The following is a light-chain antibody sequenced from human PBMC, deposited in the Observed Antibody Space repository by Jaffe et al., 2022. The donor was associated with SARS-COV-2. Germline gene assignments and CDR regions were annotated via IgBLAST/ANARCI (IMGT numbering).Light chain of an antibody. Sequence: QSVLTQPPSASGTPGQRVTISCSGSSSNIGSNTVSWYQQLPGTAPKLLIYNNHQRPSGVPDRFSGSKSGTSASLAISGLQSEDEADYYCASWDDSLTGWVFGGGTRLTVL. CDR3: ASWDDSLTGWV. J-gene: IGLJ3*02. CDR1: SSNIGSNT. CDR2: NNH. V-gene: IGLV1-44*01.